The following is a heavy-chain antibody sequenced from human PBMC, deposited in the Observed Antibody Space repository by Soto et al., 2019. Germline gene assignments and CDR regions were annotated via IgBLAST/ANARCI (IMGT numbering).Heavy chain of an antibody. CDR3: TRPPTSGGMDV. V-gene: IGHV3-73*01. J-gene: IGHJ6*02. Sequence: GGSLRLSCAASGFTFSGSAMHWVRQASGKGLEWVGRIRSKANSYATAYAASVKGRFTISRDDSKNTAYLQMNSLKTEDTAVYYCTRPPTSGGMDVCGQGTTVTVSS. CDR1: GFTFSGSA. CDR2: IRSKANSYAT. D-gene: IGHD1-26*01.